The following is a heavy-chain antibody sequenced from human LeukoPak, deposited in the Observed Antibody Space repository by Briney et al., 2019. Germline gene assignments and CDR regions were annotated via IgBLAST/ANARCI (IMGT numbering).Heavy chain of an antibody. Sequence: GGSLRLSCAASGFIVSSNHMSWVRQAPGKGLEWVSLIYGGGGSYYADSVKGRFTISRDNAKNTLYLQMNSLRAEDTAVYYCARGYSGYFYYWGQGTLVTVSS. CDR1: GFIVSSNH. D-gene: IGHD5-12*01. J-gene: IGHJ4*02. V-gene: IGHV3-53*01. CDR2: IYGGGGS. CDR3: ARGYSGYFYY.